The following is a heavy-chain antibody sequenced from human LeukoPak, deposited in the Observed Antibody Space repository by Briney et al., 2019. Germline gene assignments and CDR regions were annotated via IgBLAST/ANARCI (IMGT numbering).Heavy chain of an antibody. CDR2: INPNSGGT. CDR3: ARDYSGSPPGHMDV. D-gene: IGHD6-13*01. Sequence: GASVKVSCKASGYTFTTYPMNWVRQAPGQGLEWMGWINPNSGGTNYAQKFQGRVTMTRDTSISTAYMELSRLRSDDTAVYYCARDYSGSPPGHMDVWGKGTTVTVSS. V-gene: IGHV1-2*02. J-gene: IGHJ6*03. CDR1: GYTFTTYP.